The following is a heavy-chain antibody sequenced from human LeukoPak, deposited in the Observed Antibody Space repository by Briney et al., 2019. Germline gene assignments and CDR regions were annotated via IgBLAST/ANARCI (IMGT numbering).Heavy chain of an antibody. CDR3: VREDRSCYYY. D-gene: IGHD2-15*01. Sequence: GGSLRLSCAVSGFIFSSWWMSWVRQAPGKGLEWVANIKQDGNEKYYVDSVKGRFTISRDNDKNSLYLQMNSLRAEDTAVYYCVREDRSCYYYWGQGTLVTVSS. J-gene: IGHJ4*02. CDR2: IKQDGNEK. V-gene: IGHV3-7*03. CDR1: GFIFSSWW.